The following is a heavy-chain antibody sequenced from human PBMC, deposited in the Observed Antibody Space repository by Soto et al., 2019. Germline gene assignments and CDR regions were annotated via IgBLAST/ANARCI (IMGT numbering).Heavy chain of an antibody. D-gene: IGHD3-22*01. V-gene: IGHV3-48*04. J-gene: IGHJ4*02. CDR1: GFTFSSYS. CDR3: ARDPRNLLIYYDSSGYLYFDY. Sequence: GGSLRLSCAASGFTFSSYSMNWVRQAPGKGLEWVSYISSSSSTIYYADSVKGRFTISRDNAKNSLYLQMNSLRAEDTAVYYCARDPRNLLIYYDSSGYLYFDYWGQGTLVTVSS. CDR2: ISSSSSTI.